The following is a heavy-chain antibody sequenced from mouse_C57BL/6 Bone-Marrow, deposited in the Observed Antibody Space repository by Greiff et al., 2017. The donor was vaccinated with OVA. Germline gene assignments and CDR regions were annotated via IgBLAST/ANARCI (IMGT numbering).Heavy chain of an antibody. Sequence: QVQLKESGAELVKPGASVKISCTASGYAFSSYWMNWVQQRPGKGLEWIGQIYPGDGDTNYNGKFKGKATLTADKSSSTAYMQLSSLTSEDSAVYFCAIGAYYSNLWAMDYWGQGTAVTGSS. V-gene: IGHV1-80*01. J-gene: IGHJ4*01. CDR3: AIGAYYSNLWAMDY. CDR2: IYPGDGDT. CDR1: GYAFSSYW. D-gene: IGHD2-5*01.